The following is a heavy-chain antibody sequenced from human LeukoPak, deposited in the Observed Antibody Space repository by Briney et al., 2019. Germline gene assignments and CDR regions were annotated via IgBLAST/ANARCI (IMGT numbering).Heavy chain of an antibody. Sequence: ASVKVSCKASGGTFSSYAISWVRQAPGQGLEWMGGIIPIFGTANYAQKFQRRVTITADESTSTAYMELSSLRSEDTAVYYCAIFPTYCGGDCYDTNFDYWGQGTLVTVSS. CDR2: IIPIFGTA. V-gene: IGHV1-69*13. CDR3: AIFPTYCGGDCYDTNFDY. J-gene: IGHJ4*02. D-gene: IGHD2-21*02. CDR1: GGTFSSYA.